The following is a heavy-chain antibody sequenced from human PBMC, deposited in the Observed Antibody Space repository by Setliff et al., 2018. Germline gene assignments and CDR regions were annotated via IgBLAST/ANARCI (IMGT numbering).Heavy chain of an antibody. V-gene: IGHV1-18*01. Sequence: ASVKVSCKASGYTFTSYGISWVRQAPGQGLEWMGWISAYNGNTNYAQKLQGRVTMTTDTSTSTAYMELRSLRSDDTAVYYCARDGSSVIRFLEWSHKDYYYMDVWGKGTTVTVSS. CDR3: ARDGSSVIRFLEWSHKDYYYMDV. D-gene: IGHD3-3*01. CDR1: GYTFTSYG. J-gene: IGHJ6*03. CDR2: ISAYNGNT.